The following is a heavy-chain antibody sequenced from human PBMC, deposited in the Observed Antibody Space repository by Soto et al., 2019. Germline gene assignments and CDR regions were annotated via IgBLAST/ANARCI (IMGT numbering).Heavy chain of an antibody. CDR3: AGSLLWPLDRNY. J-gene: IGHJ4*02. CDR2: INTDGSFT. Sequence: GGSLRLSCAASGFTFSTYWMHWVRQAPGKGLVWVSRINTDGSFTNYADFAKGRFTISRDNAKNTLYLQMNSLRAEDTAVYYCAGSLLWPLDRNYWGQGTPVPVSS. D-gene: IGHD2-2*01. CDR1: GFTFSTYW. V-gene: IGHV3-74*01.